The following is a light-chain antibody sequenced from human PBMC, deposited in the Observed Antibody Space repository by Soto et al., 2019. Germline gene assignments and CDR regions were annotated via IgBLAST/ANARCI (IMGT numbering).Light chain of an antibody. CDR2: GAS. CDR1: QSVSSSF. Sequence: IVLTQSPGTLSLSPGERATLSCRATQSVSSSFLAWYQQRPGQAPRLLIFGASNRATGIPDRFSGSGSGTDFTLTISRLEPEDFAVYYCQQYGSSPRTFGQGTKVDIK. CDR3: QQYGSSPRT. J-gene: IGKJ1*01. V-gene: IGKV3-20*01.